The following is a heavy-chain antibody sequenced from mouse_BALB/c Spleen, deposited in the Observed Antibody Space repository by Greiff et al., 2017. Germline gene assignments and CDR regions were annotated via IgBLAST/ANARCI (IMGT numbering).Heavy chain of an antibody. V-gene: IGHV1-14*01. CDR3: ASGVAYAMDY. CDR1: GYTFTSYV. D-gene: IGHD1-1*02. CDR2: INPYNDGT. J-gene: IGHJ4*01. Sequence: EVQRVESGPELVKPGASVKMSCKASGYTFTSYVMHWVKQKPGQGLEWIGYINPYNDGTKYNEKFKGKATLTSDKSSSTAYMELSSLTSEDSAVYYCASGVAYAMDYWGQGTSVTVSS.